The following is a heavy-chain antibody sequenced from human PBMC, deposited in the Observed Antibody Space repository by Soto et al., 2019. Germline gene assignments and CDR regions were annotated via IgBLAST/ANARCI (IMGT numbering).Heavy chain of an antibody. CDR3: ACLSYSKWFGEFPAPSWFDP. CDR2: IIPIFGTA. J-gene: IGHJ5*02. D-gene: IGHD3-10*01. CDR1: GGTFSSYA. Sequence: SVKVSCKASGGTFSSYAISWVRQAPGQGLEWMGGIIPIFGTANYAQKFQGRVTITADESTSTAYMELSSLRSEDTAVYYCACLSYSKWFGEFPAPSWFDPWGQGTLVTVSS. V-gene: IGHV1-69*13.